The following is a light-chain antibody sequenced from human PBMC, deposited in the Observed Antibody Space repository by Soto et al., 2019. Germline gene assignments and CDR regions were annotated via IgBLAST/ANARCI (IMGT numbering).Light chain of an antibody. CDR2: VAS. J-gene: IGKJ4*01. Sequence: EIVLTQSPGTLSLSPGERATLSCRASQSVSSSNLAWSQQKPGQAPRLLISVASSRATGIPDRFSGSGSGTDFNLTISRLEPEDFAVYYCQQYGSSSLTFGGGTKVEIK. V-gene: IGKV3-20*01. CDR1: QSVSSSN. CDR3: QQYGSSSLT.